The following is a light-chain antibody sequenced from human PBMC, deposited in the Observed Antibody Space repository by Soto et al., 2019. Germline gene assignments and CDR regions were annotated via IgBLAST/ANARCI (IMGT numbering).Light chain of an antibody. V-gene: IGKV2-28*01. Sequence: DIVMTQSPLSLPVTPGEPASISCRSSQSLLHSNGYNYLDWYLQKPGQSPQLLIYLGSNRASGVPDRFGGSGSGTDFTLKISRVEAEDVGVYYCMQALQTPWTFVQGTKVEIK. CDR3: MQALQTPWT. CDR1: QSLLHSNGYNY. J-gene: IGKJ1*01. CDR2: LGS.